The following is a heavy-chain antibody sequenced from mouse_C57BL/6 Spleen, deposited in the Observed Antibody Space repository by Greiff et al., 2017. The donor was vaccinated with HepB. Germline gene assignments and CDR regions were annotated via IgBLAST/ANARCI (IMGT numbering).Heavy chain of an antibody. V-gene: IGHV1-61*01. J-gene: IGHJ3*01. D-gene: IGHD2-4*01. CDR2: IYPSDSET. CDR3: ARPYDYDGFAY. Sequence: VQLQQSGAELAKPGASVKLSCKASGYTFTSYWMDWVKQRPGQGLEWIGNIYPSDSETHYNQKFKDKATLTVDKSSSTAYMQLSSLTSEDSAVYYCARPYDYDGFAYWGQGTLVTVSA. CDR1: GYTFTSYW.